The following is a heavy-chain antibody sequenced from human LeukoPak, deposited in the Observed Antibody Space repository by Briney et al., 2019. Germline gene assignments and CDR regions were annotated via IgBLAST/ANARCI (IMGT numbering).Heavy chain of an antibody. CDR1: GFTLSSYW. D-gene: IGHD2-8*01. J-gene: IGHJ4*02. CDR2: IKQDGSEK. Sequence: GGSLRLFCAASGFTLSSYWVSWVRRAPGKGLEWVANIKQDGSEKYYVDSVKGRCTISRDNAKNSLYRQMNSLRAEDTAVYYCASQNGGIDYWGQGTLVTVSS. V-gene: IGHV3-7*03. CDR3: ASQNGGIDY.